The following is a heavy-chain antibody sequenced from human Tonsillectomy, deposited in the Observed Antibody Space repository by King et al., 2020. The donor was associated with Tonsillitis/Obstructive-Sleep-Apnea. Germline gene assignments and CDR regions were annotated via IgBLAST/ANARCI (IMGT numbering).Heavy chain of an antibody. J-gene: IGHJ3*02. CDR3: AREITTDAFDI. Sequence: VQLPQWGAGLLKPSETLSLTCAVYGGSFSGYYWSWIRQPPGKGLEWIGEIDHTGTTNYNPSLKSRVTMSADTSKTQFSLKLSAVTATDTAVYYCAREITTDAFDIWGQGKMVTVSS. CDR2: IDHTGTT. CDR1: GGSFSGYY. D-gene: IGHD3-3*01. V-gene: IGHV4-34*01.